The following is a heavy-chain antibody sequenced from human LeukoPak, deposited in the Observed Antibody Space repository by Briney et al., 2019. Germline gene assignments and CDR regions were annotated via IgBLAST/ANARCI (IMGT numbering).Heavy chain of an antibody. CDR3: ARGGARQQLVENYFDY. CDR2: ISYDGSNK. V-gene: IGHV3-30-3*01. CDR1: GFTFSSYA. Sequence: PGRSLRLSCAASGFTFSSYAMHWVRQAPGKGLEWVAVISYDGSNKYYADSVKGRFTISRDNSKNTLYLQMNSLRAEDTAVYYCARGGARQQLVENYFDYWGQGTLVTVSS. D-gene: IGHD6-13*01. J-gene: IGHJ4*02.